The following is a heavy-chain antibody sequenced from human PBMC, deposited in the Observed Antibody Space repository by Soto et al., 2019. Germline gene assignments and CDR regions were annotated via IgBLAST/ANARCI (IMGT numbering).Heavy chain of an antibody. D-gene: IGHD2-2*01. J-gene: IGHJ5*02. CDR3: ARDWQSLGYCSTTSCSDNWFDP. Sequence: LRLSCAASGFTFSTYSMNWVRQAPGKGLEWVSSITSSSTYIYYADSVKGRFTISRDNAKNSLFLQMNSLRAEDTAVYYCARDWQSLGYCSTTSCSDNWFDPWGQGTLVTVSS. CDR2: ITSSSTYI. CDR1: GFTFSTYS. V-gene: IGHV3-21*01.